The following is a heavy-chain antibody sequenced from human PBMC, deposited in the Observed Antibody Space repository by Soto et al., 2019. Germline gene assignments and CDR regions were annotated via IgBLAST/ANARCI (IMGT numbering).Heavy chain of an antibody. J-gene: IGHJ1*01. Sequence: SETLSLTCAVCGGTFSGYYWSWIRQPPGKGLEWIGENNHSGSTNYNPSLKSRDTISVDPSKNQFSLKLSSVTAADTAVYYCARGQNCSSTSCYGRYFQHPGQALLVTVSS. V-gene: IGHV4-34*01. CDR1: GGTFSGYY. D-gene: IGHD2-2*01. CDR2: NNHSGST. CDR3: ARGQNCSSTSCYGRYFQH.